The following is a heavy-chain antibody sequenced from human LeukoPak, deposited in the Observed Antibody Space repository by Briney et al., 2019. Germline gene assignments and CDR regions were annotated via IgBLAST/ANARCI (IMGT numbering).Heavy chain of an antibody. CDR2: INPRSGGT. CDR3: ARGARYGSGKVLDY. V-gene: IGHV1-2*02. CDR1: GYTFTDYY. Sequence: ASVKVSCKASGYTFTDYYMHWVRQAPGQGLEWMGWINPRSGGTNYAQKFQGRVTMTRNTSISTAYMELSSLRSEDTAVYYCARGARYGSGKVLDYWGQGTLVTVSS. J-gene: IGHJ4*02. D-gene: IGHD3-10*01.